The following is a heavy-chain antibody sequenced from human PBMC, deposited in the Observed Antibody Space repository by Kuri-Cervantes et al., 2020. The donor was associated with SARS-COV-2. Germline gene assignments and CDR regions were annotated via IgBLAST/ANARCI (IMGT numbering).Heavy chain of an antibody. Sequence: ASVKVSCKASGYTFTSYGISWVRQAPGQGLEWMGIINPSGGSTSYAQKFQGRVTMTRDTSTSTVYMELSSLRSEDTAVYYCARMAGTTTCYYYMDVWGKGTTVTVSS. CDR3: ARMAGTTTCYYYMDV. J-gene: IGHJ6*03. CDR2: INPSGGST. V-gene: IGHV1-46*01. CDR1: GYTFTSYG. D-gene: IGHD1-7*01.